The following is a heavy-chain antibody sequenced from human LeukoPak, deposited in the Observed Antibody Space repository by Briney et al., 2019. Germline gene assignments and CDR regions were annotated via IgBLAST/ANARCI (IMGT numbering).Heavy chain of an antibody. CDR3: ARVGSDIVATSYFDY. J-gene: IGHJ4*02. CDR1: GGTFSSYA. V-gene: IGHV1-69*13. D-gene: IGHD5-12*01. Sequence: SVKVSCKASGGTFSSYAISWVRQAPGQGLEWMGGIIPIFGTANYAQKLQGRVTITADESTSTAYMELSSLRSEDTAVYYCARVGSDIVATSYFDYWGQGTLVTVSS. CDR2: IIPIFGTA.